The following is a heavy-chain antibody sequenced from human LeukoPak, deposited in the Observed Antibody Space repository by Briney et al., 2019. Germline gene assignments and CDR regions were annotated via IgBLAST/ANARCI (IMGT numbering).Heavy chain of an antibody. V-gene: IGHV3-66*01. J-gene: IGHJ6*02. CDR3: ARAGYTYTWPPSYYYGMDV. Sequence: PGGSLRLACAASGFTVSSNYMSWVRQAPGKGLEWVSVIYSGGSTYYADSVKGRFTISRDNSKNTLYLQMNSLRAEDTAVYYCARAGYTYTWPPSYYYGMDVWGQGTTVTASS. CDR2: IYSGGST. CDR1: GFTVSSNY. D-gene: IGHD2-2*02.